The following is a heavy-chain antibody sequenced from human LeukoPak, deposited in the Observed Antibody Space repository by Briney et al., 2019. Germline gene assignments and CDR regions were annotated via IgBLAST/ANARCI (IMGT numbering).Heavy chain of an antibody. CDR3: ARTGLRLYSFDY. CDR1: GFTFNNYC. J-gene: IGHJ4*02. Sequence: WGSLRLSCAASGFTFNNYCMSWVRQAPGKGLEWVSYITCSITSKHYADSVKGRFITSRDNAKNAVYLQMNGLRFEDTAVYYCARTGLRLYSFDYWGQGILVTVSS. CDR2: ITCSITSK. V-gene: IGHV3-48*01. D-gene: IGHD3/OR15-3a*01.